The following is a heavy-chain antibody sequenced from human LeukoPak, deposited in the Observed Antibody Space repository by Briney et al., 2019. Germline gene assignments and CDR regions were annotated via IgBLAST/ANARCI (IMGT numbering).Heavy chain of an antibody. CDR3: ARSPAVPAAIPNDY. Sequence: ASVKVSCKASGYTFTGYYMHWVRQAPGQGLEWMGWINPNSGGTNYAQKFQGRVTMTRDTSISTAYMELSRLRSDDTAVYYCARSPAVPAAIPNDYWGQGTLVTVSS. CDR1: GYTFTGYY. J-gene: IGHJ4*02. CDR2: INPNSGGT. V-gene: IGHV1-2*02. D-gene: IGHD2-2*02.